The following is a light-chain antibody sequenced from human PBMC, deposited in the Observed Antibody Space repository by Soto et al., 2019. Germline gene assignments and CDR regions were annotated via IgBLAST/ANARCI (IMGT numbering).Light chain of an antibody. CDR1: QDISNY. J-gene: IGKJ4*01. Sequence: DIQMTQSPSSLSASVGDRVTITCQASQDISNYLNWYQQKPGKAPKLLIYDASTLETGVPSRFSGSGSGTGFTCTISSLQPEDIATYYCQQYNNLLTFGGGTNVEIK. CDR2: DAS. V-gene: IGKV1-33*01. CDR3: QQYNNLLT.